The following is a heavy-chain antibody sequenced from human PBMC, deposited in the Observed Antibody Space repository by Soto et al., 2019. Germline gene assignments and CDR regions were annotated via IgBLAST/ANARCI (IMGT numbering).Heavy chain of an antibody. CDR3: AKDLQAYGDYDYYCYGLDV. J-gene: IGHJ6*02. CDR1: GFTFSTFG. CDR2: ISYDGNNK. V-gene: IGHV3-30*18. Sequence: QLVESGGGVVPPGASLRLSCAASGFTFSTFGMHWVRQTPGKGLELVAVISYDGNNKVYADSVKGRFTISRDNFKNTVDLVMNNLKVDDTAVYYFAKDLQAYGDYDYYCYGLDVWGQGATVSVSS. D-gene: IGHD4-17*01.